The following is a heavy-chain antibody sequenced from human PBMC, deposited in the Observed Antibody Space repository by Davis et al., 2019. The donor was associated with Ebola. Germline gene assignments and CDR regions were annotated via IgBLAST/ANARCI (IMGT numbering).Heavy chain of an antibody. CDR3: ARANDFWSGYYSGLWWFDP. J-gene: IGHJ5*02. CDR1: GFTFSSYG. CDR2: IWYDGSNK. Sequence: GESLKISCAASGFTFSSYGMHWVRQAPGKGLEWVAIIWYDGSNKYYADSVKGRFTISRDNSKNTLYLQMNSLRAEDTAVYYCARANDFWSGYYSGLWWFDPWGQGTLVTVSS. D-gene: IGHD3-3*01. V-gene: IGHV3-33*01.